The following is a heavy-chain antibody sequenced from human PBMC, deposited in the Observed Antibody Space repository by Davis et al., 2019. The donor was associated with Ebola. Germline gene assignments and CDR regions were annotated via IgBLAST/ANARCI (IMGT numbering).Heavy chain of an antibody. CDR3: ARDSVLIRYYGMDV. Sequence: PGGSLRLSCAASGFTFSSYWMSWVRQAPGKGLEWVANIKQDGSEKYYVDSVKGRFTISRDNAKNSLYLQMNSLRAEDTAVYYCARDSVLIRYYGMDVWGKGTTVTVSS. CDR1: GFTFSSYW. V-gene: IGHV3-7*01. J-gene: IGHJ6*04. D-gene: IGHD2-8*01. CDR2: IKQDGSEK.